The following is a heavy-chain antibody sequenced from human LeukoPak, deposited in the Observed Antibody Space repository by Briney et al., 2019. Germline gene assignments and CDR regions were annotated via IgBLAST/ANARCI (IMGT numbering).Heavy chain of an antibody. D-gene: IGHD6-13*01. CDR1: GGSFSGYY. V-gene: IGHV4-34*01. J-gene: IGHJ5*02. Sequence: PSETLSLTCAVYGGSFSGYYWSWIRQPPGKGLEWIGEINHSGSTNYNPSLKSRVTISVDTSKNQFSLKLSSVTAADTAVYYCARVLIAARSMNWFDPWGQEPWSPSPQ. CDR2: INHSGST. CDR3: ARVLIAARSMNWFDP.